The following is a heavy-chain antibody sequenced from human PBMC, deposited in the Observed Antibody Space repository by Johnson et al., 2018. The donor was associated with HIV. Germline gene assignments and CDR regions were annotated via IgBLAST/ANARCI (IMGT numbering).Heavy chain of an antibody. J-gene: IGHJ3*01. CDR3: AREPGYSSGPDAFDL. CDR1: GFTFSNYW. CDR2: VNSDGSST. V-gene: IGHV3-74*01. Sequence: VQLVESGGGLVQPGRSLRLSCAASGFTFSNYWMHWVRQAPGKGLVWVSRVNSDGSSTSYADSVKGRITISRDNAKNTLYLQMNSLRAEDTAVYYCAREPGYSSGPDAFDLWGQGTMVTVSS. D-gene: IGHD6-19*01.